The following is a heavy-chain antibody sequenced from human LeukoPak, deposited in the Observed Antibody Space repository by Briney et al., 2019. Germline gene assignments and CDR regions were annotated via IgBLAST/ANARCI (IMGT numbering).Heavy chain of an antibody. CDR1: GFTFSSYS. CDR2: ISSSSSYI. J-gene: IGHJ3*02. Sequence: PGGSLRLSCAASGFTFSSYSMNWVRQAPGKGLQWASAISSSSSYIYYADSVKGRFTISRDNAKNSLYLQMNSLRAEDTAVYYCARDRLGELSFYDAFDIWGQGTMVTVSS. V-gene: IGHV3-21*01. D-gene: IGHD3-16*02. CDR3: ARDRLGELSFYDAFDI.